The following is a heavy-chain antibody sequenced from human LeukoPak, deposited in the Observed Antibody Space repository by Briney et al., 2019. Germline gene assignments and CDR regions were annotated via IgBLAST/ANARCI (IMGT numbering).Heavy chain of an antibody. J-gene: IGHJ4*02. Sequence: GASVKVSCKASGYTFISYGISWVRRAPGQGLEWMGWISAYNGNTNYAQKVQGRVTMTTDTSTSTAYMELRSLRSDDTAVYYCARERITMFRGYFDYWGQGTLVTVSS. V-gene: IGHV1-18*01. CDR1: GYTFISYG. CDR3: ARERITMFRGYFDY. D-gene: IGHD3-10*01. CDR2: ISAYNGNT.